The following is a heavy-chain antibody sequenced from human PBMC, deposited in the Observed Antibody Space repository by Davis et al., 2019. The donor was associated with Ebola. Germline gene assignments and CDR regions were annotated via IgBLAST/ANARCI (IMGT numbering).Heavy chain of an antibody. J-gene: IGHJ4*02. Sequence: SVKVSCKASGGTFSSYAISWVRQAPGQGLEWMGRIIPILGIANYAQKFQGRVTITADESTSTAYMELSSLRSEDTAVYYCARDSPLAGTQYFDYWGQGTPVTVSS. D-gene: IGHD1-1*01. CDR2: IIPILGIA. V-gene: IGHV1-69*04. CDR3: ARDSPLAGTQYFDY. CDR1: GGTFSSYA.